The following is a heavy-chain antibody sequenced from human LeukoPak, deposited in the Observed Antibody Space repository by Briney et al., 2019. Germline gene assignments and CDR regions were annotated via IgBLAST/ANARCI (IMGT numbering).Heavy chain of an antibody. CDR1: GYTFSDYY. CDR2: ISSSSSYT. J-gene: IGHJ4*02. CDR3: AKQVARGVISVPFD. V-gene: IGHV3-11*06. Sequence: GGSLRLSCAASGYTFSDYYMSWIRQAPGKGLEWVSYISSSSSYTNYADSVKGRFTISRDNAKNSLYLQMNSLTAEDTAVYYGAKQVARGVISVPFDGGRETRATVP. D-gene: IGHD2-2*01.